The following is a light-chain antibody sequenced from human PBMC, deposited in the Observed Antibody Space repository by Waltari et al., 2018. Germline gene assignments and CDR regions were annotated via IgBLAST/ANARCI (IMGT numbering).Light chain of an antibody. CDR3: QQYDNFPFT. CDR1: QDIGKF. CDR2: DAS. J-gene: IGKJ2*01. Sequence: DVQMPQSPSSFSSSSGDRFPITCQASQDIGKFLNWYQQKPGRAPNLLIYDASNLETGVPSRCSGSGSGTHFTFTITSLQSEDIATYYCQQYDNFPFTFGQGTKVEIK. V-gene: IGKV1-33*01.